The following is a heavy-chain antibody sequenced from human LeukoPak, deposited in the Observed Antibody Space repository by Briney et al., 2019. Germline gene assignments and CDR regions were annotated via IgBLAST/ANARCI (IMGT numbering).Heavy chain of an antibody. CDR1: GYSFTSYW. Sequence: GESLKISCKGSGYSFTSYWIGWVRQMPGKGLEWMGIIYPGDSDTRYSPSFQGQVTISADKSISTAYLQWSSLKASDTAMYYCARTGYCRSTSCPPPTYYYYMDVWGKGTTVTVSS. D-gene: IGHD2-2*01. CDR2: IYPGDSDT. V-gene: IGHV5-51*01. J-gene: IGHJ6*03. CDR3: ARTGYCRSTSCPPPTYYYYMDV.